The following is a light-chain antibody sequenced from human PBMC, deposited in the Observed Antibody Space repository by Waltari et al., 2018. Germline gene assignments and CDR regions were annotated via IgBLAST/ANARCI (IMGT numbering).Light chain of an antibody. CDR3: QQYNNWPPSWT. Sequence: EIVMTQSPDTLSVSPGERATLSCRASQSVGSNLAWYQQKPGQAPRLLIYGASTRATDITARFSGSGSGTEFTLTITSMQSEDFAVYYCQQYNNWPPSWTFGQGTKVEIK. CDR1: QSVGSN. CDR2: GAS. J-gene: IGKJ1*01. V-gene: IGKV3-15*01.